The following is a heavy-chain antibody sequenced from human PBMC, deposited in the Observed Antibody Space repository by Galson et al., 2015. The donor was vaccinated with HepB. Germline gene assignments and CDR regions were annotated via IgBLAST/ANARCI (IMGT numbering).Heavy chain of an antibody. V-gene: IGHV3-53*01. Sequence: SLRLSCAASGFTVSSSYMSWVRQAPGKGLEWVSILYSGGSTYYADSVKGRFTISRDNSKNTLYLQMNSLRAEDTAVYYCARDAYCGGDCYRGGDAFDIWGQGTMVTVSS. CDR1: GFTVSSSY. J-gene: IGHJ3*02. CDR2: LYSGGST. CDR3: ARDAYCGGDCYRGGDAFDI. D-gene: IGHD2-21*02.